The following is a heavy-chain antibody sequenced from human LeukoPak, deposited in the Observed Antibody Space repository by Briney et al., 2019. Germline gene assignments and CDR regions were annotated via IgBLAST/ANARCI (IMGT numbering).Heavy chain of an antibody. V-gene: IGHV3-21*01. CDR1: GFTFSRYS. CDR2: ISGGSTST. J-gene: IGHJ6*02. CDR3: ARNTPSLSTNGMDV. D-gene: IGHD3-3*02. Sequence: GRSLRLSCAVSGFTFSRYSMTWVREAPGKGLEWVSVISGGSTSTFYADSVKGRFTISRDNAKNSLYLQMDSLRAEDTAVYYCARNTPSLSTNGMDVWGQGTTVTVS.